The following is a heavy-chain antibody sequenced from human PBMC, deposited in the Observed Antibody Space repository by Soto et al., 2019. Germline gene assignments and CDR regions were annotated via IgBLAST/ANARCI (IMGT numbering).Heavy chain of an antibody. J-gene: IGHJ6*02. V-gene: IGHV3-30-3*01. D-gene: IGHD6-13*01. CDR1: GFTFSSYA. CDR3: ARYGISAACNFFPDYYYHCNAD. CDR2: ISYDGSNK. Sequence: PGGSLRLSCAASGFTFSSYAMHWVRQAPGKGLEWVAVISYDGSNKYYADSVKGRFTISRDNSKNTLYLQMNSLRAEDTAVYYCARYGISAACNFFPDYYYHCNADSGLGDTVTISS.